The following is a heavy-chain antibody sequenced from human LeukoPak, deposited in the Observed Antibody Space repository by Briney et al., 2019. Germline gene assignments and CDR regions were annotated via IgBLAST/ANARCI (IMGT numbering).Heavy chain of an antibody. V-gene: IGHV3-23*01. CDR3: ASGRGYSYGYLDY. CDR2: ISGSGGST. D-gene: IGHD5-18*01. J-gene: IGHJ4*02. Sequence: GGSLRLSCAASGFTFSSYAMSWVRQAPGKGLEWVSVISGSGGSTYYADSVKGRFTISRDNSKNTLYLQMNSLRAEDTAVYYCASGRGYSYGYLDYWGQGTLVTVSS. CDR1: GFTFSSYA.